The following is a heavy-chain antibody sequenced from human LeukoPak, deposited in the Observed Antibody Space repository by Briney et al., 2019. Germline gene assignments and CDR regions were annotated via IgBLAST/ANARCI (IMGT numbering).Heavy chain of an antibody. V-gene: IGHV4-61*02. CDR3: ARASYSYDINGWVPFDY. CDR2: IYTSGST. Sequence: SPTLSLTCTVSGGSISSGSYYWSWIRQPAGKGLEWIGRIYTSGSTNYNPSLKSRVTISGDSSKNQFSLRLSSVTAADTAVYYCARASYSYDINGWVPFDYWGQGTLVTVSS. CDR1: GGSISSGSYY. J-gene: IGHJ4*02. D-gene: IGHD3-22*01.